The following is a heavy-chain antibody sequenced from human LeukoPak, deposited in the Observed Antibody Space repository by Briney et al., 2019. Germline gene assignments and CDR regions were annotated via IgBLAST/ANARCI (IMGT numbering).Heavy chain of an antibody. V-gene: IGHV3-23*01. CDR3: ARGRYWSGPFDY. Sequence: GGSLRLSCAASGFTLTSYAMTWVRQAPGKGLEWVSSISGDGYTTHYADSVKGRFTISRDSSKNTAYLQMNSLRAEDTAVYYCARGRYWSGPFDYWGQGTLVTVSS. CDR1: GFTLTSYA. J-gene: IGHJ4*02. D-gene: IGHD2-8*02. CDR2: ISGDGYTT.